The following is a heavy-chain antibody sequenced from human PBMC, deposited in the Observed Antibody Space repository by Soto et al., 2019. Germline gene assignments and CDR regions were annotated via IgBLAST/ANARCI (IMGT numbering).Heavy chain of an antibody. CDR1: GASVTSGDYY. Sequence: PSETLSLTCSVSGASVTSGDYYWNWIRQTPGTGLEWLGYMHDSGTTPYNPSLKSRVTISRDTSKNQFSLKLTSVSAADTAVYFCARGGLYDLWSGLFDWGQGIRVTVSS. CDR3: ARGGLYDLWSGLFD. V-gene: IGHV4-30-4*01. D-gene: IGHD3-3*01. J-gene: IGHJ4*02. CDR2: MHDSGTT.